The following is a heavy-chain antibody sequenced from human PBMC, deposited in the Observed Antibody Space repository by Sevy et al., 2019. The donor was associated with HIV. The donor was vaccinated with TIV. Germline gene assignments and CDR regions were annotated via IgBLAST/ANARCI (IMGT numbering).Heavy chain of an antibody. CDR2: ISPDGTNK. Sequence: GGSLRLSCAASGFTFSSYGMHWVRQAPGKGLEWVAVISPDGTNKYYGDSMRGRFTISRDNSKNTQYLQMDTVRVEDTAVYYCATGYCSPICLIDYWGQGTLVTVSS. J-gene: IGHJ4*02. V-gene: IGHV3-30*03. CDR1: GFTFSSYG. CDR3: ATGYCSPICLIDY. D-gene: IGHD2-2*03.